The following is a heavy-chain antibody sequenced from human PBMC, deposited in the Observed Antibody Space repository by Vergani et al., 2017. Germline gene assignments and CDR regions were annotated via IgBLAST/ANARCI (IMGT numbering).Heavy chain of an antibody. CDR3: AREGYSRRAFDI. CDR2: MYHSVST. CDR1: GGSMSGYY. D-gene: IGHD5-24*01. Sequence: QVRLQESGPGLVKPSETLSLTCSVSGGSMSGYYWSWIRQPPGKEMEWIGYMYHSVSTNYNPSLETRVTISGDTSTSTVYMELSSLRSEDTAVYYCAREGYSRRAFDIWGQGTMVTVSS. V-gene: IGHV4-59*01. J-gene: IGHJ3*02.